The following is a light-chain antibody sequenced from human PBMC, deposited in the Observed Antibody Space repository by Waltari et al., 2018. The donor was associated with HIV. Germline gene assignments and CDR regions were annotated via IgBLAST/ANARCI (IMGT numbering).Light chain of an antibody. CDR2: DVS. CDR1: SSEVGGYKY. V-gene: IGLV2-8*01. J-gene: IGLJ2*01. CDR3: SSYAGSNNWVV. Sequence: QSALTQPPSASGSTGKSVTISCTGTSSEVGGYKYVSWYQQHPGKAPKLMIYDVSKRPSGVPDRFSGSKSGNTASLTVSGLQAEDEADYYCSSYAGSNNWVVFGGGTKLTVL.